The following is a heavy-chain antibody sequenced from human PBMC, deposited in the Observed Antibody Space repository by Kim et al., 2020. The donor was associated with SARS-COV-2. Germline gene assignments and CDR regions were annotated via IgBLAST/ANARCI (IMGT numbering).Heavy chain of an antibody. D-gene: IGHD3-9*01. Sequence: GGSLRLSCAASGFTFSSYGMHWVRQAPGKGLEWVAVIWYDGSNKYYADSVKGRFTISRDNSKNTLYLQMNSLRAEDTAVYYCARRRLRYFDWSGVYYYYYGMDVWGQGTTVTVSS. CDR1: GFTFSSYG. CDR3: ARRRLRYFDWSGVYYYYYGMDV. J-gene: IGHJ6*02. CDR2: IWYDGSNK. V-gene: IGHV3-33*01.